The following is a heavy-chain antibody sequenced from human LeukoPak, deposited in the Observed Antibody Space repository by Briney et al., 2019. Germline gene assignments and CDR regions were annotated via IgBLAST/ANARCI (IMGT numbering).Heavy chain of an antibody. Sequence: PGGSLRLSCAASGFTFSSYSMNWVRQAPGKGLEWVSSISSSSSYIYYADSVNGRFTISRDNAKNSLYLQMNSPSAADTAVYYCARAGYLGAFDSWGPGTMVTVSS. CDR3: ARAGYLGAFDS. D-gene: IGHD3-16*01. CDR1: GFTFSSYS. J-gene: IGHJ3*02. V-gene: IGHV3-21*01. CDR2: ISSSSSYI.